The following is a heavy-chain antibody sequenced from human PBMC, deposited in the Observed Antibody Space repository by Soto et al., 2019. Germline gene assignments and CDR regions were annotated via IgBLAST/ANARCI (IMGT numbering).Heavy chain of an antibody. V-gene: IGHV3-21*06. CDR3: ARASGEQPARRAFYYYYMAV. Sequence: EVQLVESGGGLVKPGGSLRLSCAASGVTFSSFSFNWVRQAPGKGLEWVSFILSSSGSIYYADSVKGRFTISRDNAKSSLYLKMNSLKDEDTVVYYCARASGEQPARRAFYYYYMAVGGKGTTVPVSS. CDR2: ILSSSGSI. D-gene: IGHD3-16*01. CDR1: GVTFSSFS. J-gene: IGHJ6*03.